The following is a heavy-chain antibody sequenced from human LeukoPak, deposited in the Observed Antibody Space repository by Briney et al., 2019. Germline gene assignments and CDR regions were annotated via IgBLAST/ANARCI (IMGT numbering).Heavy chain of an antibody. J-gene: IGHJ4*02. CDR2: MYSGGST. Sequence: GGSLRLSCAASGFTVSSNYMNWVRQAPGKGLEWVSLMYSGGSTYYADSVKGRFTISRDNSKNTLYLQMNSLRAEDTAVYYCAKDPGDGYGMGDYWGQGTLVTVSS. V-gene: IGHV3-53*01. CDR1: GFTVSSNY. D-gene: IGHD5-24*01. CDR3: AKDPGDGYGMGDY.